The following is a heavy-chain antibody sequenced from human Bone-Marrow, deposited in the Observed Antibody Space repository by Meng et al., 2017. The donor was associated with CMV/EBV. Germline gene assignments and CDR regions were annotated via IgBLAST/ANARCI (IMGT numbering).Heavy chain of an antibody. V-gene: IGHV1-69*05. Sequence: SVKVSCTASVGTFSSYAISWVRQAPGRGLEWMGGIIPIFGTANYAQKFQGRVTITTDESTSTAYMELSSLRSEETAVYYCARVDGVVPYYYYGMDVWGQGTTVTVSS. D-gene: IGHD3-3*01. J-gene: IGHJ6*02. CDR1: VGTFSSYA. CDR2: IIPIFGTA. CDR3: ARVDGVVPYYYYGMDV.